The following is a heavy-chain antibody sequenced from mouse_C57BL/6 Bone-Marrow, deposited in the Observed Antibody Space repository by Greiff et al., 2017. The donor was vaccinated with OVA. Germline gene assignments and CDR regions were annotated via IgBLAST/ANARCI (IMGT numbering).Heavy chain of an antibody. D-gene: IGHD1-1*01. J-gene: IGHJ3*01. CDR3: ARHDGSSSFAY. CDR1: GFTFSSYG. V-gene: IGHV5-6*01. Sequence: EVKLMESGGDLVKPGGSLKLSCAASGFTFSSYGMSWVRQTPDKRLEWVATISSGGSYTYYPDSVKGRFTISRDNAKNTLYLQMSSLKSEDTAMYYCARHDGSSSFAYWGQGTRVTVSA. CDR2: ISSGGSYT.